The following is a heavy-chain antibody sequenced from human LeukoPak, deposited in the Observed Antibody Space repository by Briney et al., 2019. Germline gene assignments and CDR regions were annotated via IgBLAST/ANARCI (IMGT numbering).Heavy chain of an antibody. V-gene: IGHV3-13*01. CDR1: GFTFIDYD. CDR2: IGICGDT. J-gene: IGHJ4*02. CDR3: ARGGIQVSGIDEFDY. Sequence: PGGSLRLSCAASGFTFIDYDMHWVRQVIGKGLEWVSAIGICGDTHYSGSVKGRFTISRENAESSLYLQMNSRRAEDTAVYYCARGGIQVSGIDEFDYWGQGTLVTVSS. D-gene: IGHD6-19*01.